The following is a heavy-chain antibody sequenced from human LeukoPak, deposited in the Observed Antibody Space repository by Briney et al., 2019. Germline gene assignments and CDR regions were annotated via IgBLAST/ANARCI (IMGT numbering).Heavy chain of an antibody. J-gene: IGHJ4*02. CDR2: PAHDESQK. Sequence: PGGSLRLSCAASGFSFSTYVMHWVRQAPGKGLEWVVVPAHDESQKYYPDSVNGRFTISRDNSKNALYLQMNSLRAEDTAVYYCAKDFGDYSGWFFDYWGQGTLVTVSS. CDR1: GFSFSTYV. V-gene: IGHV3-30*18. CDR3: AKDFGDYSGWFFDY. D-gene: IGHD6-19*01.